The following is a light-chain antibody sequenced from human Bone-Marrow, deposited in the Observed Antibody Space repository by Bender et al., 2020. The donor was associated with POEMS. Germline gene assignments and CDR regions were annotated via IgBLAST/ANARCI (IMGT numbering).Light chain of an antibody. CDR2: EDS. J-gene: IGLJ3*02. CDR1: NIGRKS. CDR3: QVLDDTDNHRVV. Sequence: SYVLIQAPSVSVAPGQTAIITCEGDNIGRKSVHWYQQKSGQAPRLVVYEDSDRPSGIPERFSGSNFGNTASLTISRVEAGDEAVFHCQVLDDTDNHRVVFGGGTKLTVL. V-gene: IGLV3-21*02.